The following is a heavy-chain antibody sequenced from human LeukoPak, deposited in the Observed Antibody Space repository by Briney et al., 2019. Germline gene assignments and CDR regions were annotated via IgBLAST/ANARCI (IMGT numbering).Heavy chain of an antibody. J-gene: IGHJ6*03. D-gene: IGHD5-12*01. CDR3: ARGPYSGSYGNNYYYYMDV. V-gene: IGHV4-38-2*02. Sequence: SETLSLTCTVSGYSISSGYHWGWIRQPPGKGLEWIGSIYHSGSTYYNPSLKSRVTISVDTSKNQFSLKLRSVTAADTAVYYCARGPYSGSYGNNYYYYMDVWGKGTTVTISS. CDR1: GYSISSGYH. CDR2: IYHSGST.